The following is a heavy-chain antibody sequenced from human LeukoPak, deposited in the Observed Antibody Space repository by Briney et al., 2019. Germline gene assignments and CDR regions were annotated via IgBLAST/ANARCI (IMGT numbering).Heavy chain of an antibody. CDR2: IKQDGSRK. V-gene: IGHV3-7*03. J-gene: IGHJ5*02. Sequence: GGSLRLSCAASGFTFSSYTINWVRQAPGKGLEWVANIKQDGSRKYYVDSVKGRFTISRGNAKNSLYLQMNSLRAEDTAVYYCAKHSGLAAADILDPWGQGTLVTVSS. CDR1: GFTFSSYT. D-gene: IGHD6-13*01. CDR3: AKHSGLAAADILDP.